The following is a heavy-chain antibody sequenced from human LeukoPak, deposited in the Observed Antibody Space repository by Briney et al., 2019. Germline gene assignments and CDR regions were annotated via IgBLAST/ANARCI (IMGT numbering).Heavy chain of an antibody. CDR3: ARDNRNAFDI. CDR1: GGSVSSGSYY. CDR2: IYYSGNT. D-gene: IGHD1-14*01. J-gene: IGHJ3*02. Sequence: SETLSLTCTVSGGSVSSGSYYWSWVRQPPGKGLEWIGYIYYSGNTNYNPSLKSRVTISVDMSKNQFSLKLSSVTAADTAVYYCARDNRNAFDIWGQGTVVTVSS. V-gene: IGHV4-61*01.